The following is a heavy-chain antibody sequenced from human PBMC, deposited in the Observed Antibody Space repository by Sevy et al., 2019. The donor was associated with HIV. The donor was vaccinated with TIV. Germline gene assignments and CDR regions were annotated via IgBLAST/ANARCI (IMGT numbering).Heavy chain of an antibody. CDR2: IIPIFGTA. J-gene: IGHJ6*02. Sequence: ASVKVSCKASGGTFSSYAISWVRQAPGQGLEWMGGIIPIFGTANYAQKFQGRVTITADESTSTAYMELSSLRSEDTAVYYCARDYRFLEWSSNYYYGMDVWGQGTTVTVSS. V-gene: IGHV1-69*13. D-gene: IGHD3-3*01. CDR3: ARDYRFLEWSSNYYYGMDV. CDR1: GGTFSSYA.